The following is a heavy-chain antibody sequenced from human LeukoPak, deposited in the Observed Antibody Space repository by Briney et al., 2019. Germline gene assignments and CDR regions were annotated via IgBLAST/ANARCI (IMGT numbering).Heavy chain of an antibody. CDR2: ISYDGSNK. J-gene: IGHJ4*02. V-gene: IGHV3-30*18. CDR1: GFTFSSYG. D-gene: IGHD3-22*01. Sequence: PGGSLRLSCAASGFTFSSYGMHWVRQAPGKGLEWVAVISYDGSNKYYADSVKGRFTISRDNSKNTLYLQMNSLRAEDTAVYYCAKDLTMIVVVTSSGFDYWGQGTLVTVSS. CDR3: AKDLTMIVVVTSSGFDY.